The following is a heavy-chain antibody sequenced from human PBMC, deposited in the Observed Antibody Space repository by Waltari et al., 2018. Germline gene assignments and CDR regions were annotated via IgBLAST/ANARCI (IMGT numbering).Heavy chain of an antibody. CDR3: GSSTSLYYYGMDV. V-gene: IGHV3-53*01. CDR2: IDSGGST. Sequence: EVQLVESGGGLIQPGGSLRLSCAASGFTVSSNYMSWVRQAPGKGLEWVSVIDSGGSTYYAASVKGRFTISRDNSKNTLYLQMNSLRAEDTVVYYCGSSTSLYYYGMDVWGQGTTVTVSS. D-gene: IGHD2-2*01. J-gene: IGHJ6*02. CDR1: GFTVSSNY.